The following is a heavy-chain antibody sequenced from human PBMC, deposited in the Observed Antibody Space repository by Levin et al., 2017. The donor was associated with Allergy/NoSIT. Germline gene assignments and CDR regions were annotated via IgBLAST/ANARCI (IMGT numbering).Heavy chain of an antibody. V-gene: IGHV3-7*01. D-gene: IGHD2-2*01. Sequence: SCTASGFTFGSYWMTWVRQTPGKGMECVANIKQDGSEKYYVDSVKGRFTISRDNAKNSVYLQMNTLRAEDTGIYYCARDCSRASCYTDYWGQGTLVTVSS. CDR3: ARDCSRASCYTDY. CDR2: IKQDGSEK. J-gene: IGHJ4*02. CDR1: GFTFGSYW.